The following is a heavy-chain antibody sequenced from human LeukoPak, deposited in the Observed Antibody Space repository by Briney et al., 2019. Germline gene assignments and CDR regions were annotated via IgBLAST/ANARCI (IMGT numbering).Heavy chain of an antibody. V-gene: IGHV4-31*03. D-gene: IGHD3-3*01. Sequence: SETLSLTCTVSGASISSRSYYWSWIRQHPGKGLEWIGYIYYSGNTYYNPSLKSRVTISVVTFKNQFSLKLSSVTAADTAVYYCARVFYDFWSGGFDPWGQGTLVTVSS. CDR2: IYYSGNT. J-gene: IGHJ5*02. CDR3: ARVFYDFWSGGFDP. CDR1: GASISSRSYY.